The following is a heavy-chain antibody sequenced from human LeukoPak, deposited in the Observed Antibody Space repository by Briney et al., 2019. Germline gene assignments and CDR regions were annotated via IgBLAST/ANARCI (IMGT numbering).Heavy chain of an antibody. V-gene: IGHV4-59*01. CDR3: AKVKRDYCSSTSCYSNAFDI. Sequence: SETLSLTCTVSGGSISSYYWSWIRQPPGKGLEWIGYIYYSGSTNYNPSLKSRVTISVDPSKNQFSLKLSSVTAADTAVYYCAKVKRDYCSSTSCYSNAFDIWGQGTMVTVSS. J-gene: IGHJ3*02. CDR2: IYYSGST. D-gene: IGHD2-2*01. CDR1: GGSISSYY.